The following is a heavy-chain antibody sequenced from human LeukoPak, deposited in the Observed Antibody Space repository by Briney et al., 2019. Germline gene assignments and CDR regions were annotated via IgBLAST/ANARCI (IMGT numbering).Heavy chain of an antibody. Sequence: SETLSLTCTVSGGSLSISSYYWGWIRQPPGKGLEWNGSIYYSGSTYYNPSLKSRVTISVDTSKNQFSLKLSSVTAADTAVYYCARGGLYSSGWYGNWFDPWGQGTLVTVSS. CDR3: ARGGLYSSGWYGNWFDP. CDR1: GGSLSISSYY. V-gene: IGHV4-39*07. CDR2: IYYSGST. J-gene: IGHJ5*02. D-gene: IGHD6-19*01.